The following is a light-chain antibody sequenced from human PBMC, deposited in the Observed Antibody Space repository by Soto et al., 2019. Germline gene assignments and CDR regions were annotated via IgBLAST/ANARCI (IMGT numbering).Light chain of an antibody. CDR2: VAS. V-gene: IGKV1-9*01. CDR3: QQLNSYPLT. CDR1: RGISSY. Sequence: DIQLTQSPSFLSASVGDRVTITCRASRGISSYLAWYQQKPGKARELLIYVASTLQSGVPSRFSGSGSGTEFTLTISSLQPEDFATYYCQQLNSYPLTFGGGTKVEIK. J-gene: IGKJ4*01.